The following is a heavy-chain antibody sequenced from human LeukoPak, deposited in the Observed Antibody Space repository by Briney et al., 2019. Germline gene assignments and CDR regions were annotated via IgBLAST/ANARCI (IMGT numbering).Heavy chain of an antibody. CDR3: ARGSITMARGLARYFDL. D-gene: IGHD3-10*01. Sequence: SETLSLTCAVYGGSFSGYYWSWIRQPPGKGLEWIGEINHSGSTNYNPSLKSRVTISVDTSKNQFSLKLSSVTAADTAVYYCARGSITMARGLARYFDLWGRGTLVTVSS. V-gene: IGHV4-34*01. J-gene: IGHJ2*01. CDR1: GGSFSGYY. CDR2: INHSGST.